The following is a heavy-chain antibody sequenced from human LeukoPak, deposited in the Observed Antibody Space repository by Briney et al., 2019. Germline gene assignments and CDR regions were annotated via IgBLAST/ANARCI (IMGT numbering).Heavy chain of an antibody. CDR3: ARGMVRGVPRGYYGMDV. J-gene: IGHJ6*02. Sequence: SETLSLTCTVSGGSISSGSYYWGWIRQPPGKGLEWIGSIYYSGSTYYNPFLKSRVTISVDTSKNQFSLKLSSVTAADTAVYYCARGMVRGVPRGYYGMDVWGQGTTVTVSS. CDR2: IYYSGST. D-gene: IGHD3-10*01. V-gene: IGHV4-39*01. CDR1: GGSISSGSYY.